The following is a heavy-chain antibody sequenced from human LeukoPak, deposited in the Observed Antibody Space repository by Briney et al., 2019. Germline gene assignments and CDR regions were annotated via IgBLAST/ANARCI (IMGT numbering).Heavy chain of an antibody. Sequence: PGGSLRLSCAASGFTFSSYSMNWVRQAPGKELEWVSSISSSSSYVYYADSVKGRFTISRDNAKNSLYLQMNSLRAEDTAVCYCAKGSSWYYFDYWGQGTLVTVSS. D-gene: IGHD6-13*01. CDR2: ISSSSSYV. V-gene: IGHV3-21*01. J-gene: IGHJ4*02. CDR1: GFTFSSYS. CDR3: AKGSSWYYFDY.